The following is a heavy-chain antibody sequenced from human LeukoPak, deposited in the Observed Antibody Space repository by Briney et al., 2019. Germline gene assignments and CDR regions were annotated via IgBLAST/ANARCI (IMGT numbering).Heavy chain of an antibody. CDR2: IFAGSGTT. J-gene: IGHJ5*02. V-gene: IGHV3-23*01. CDR3: ARGIVVVVAATSNWFDP. Sequence: PGGSLRLSCAASGFTFSRYFLAWVRQAPGKGLEWVASIFAGSGTTHYADSVKGRFTISRDNSQNTLYLQMNSLRPEDTAIYYCARGIVVVVAATSNWFDPWGQGTLVTVSS. CDR1: GFTFSRYF. D-gene: IGHD2-15*01.